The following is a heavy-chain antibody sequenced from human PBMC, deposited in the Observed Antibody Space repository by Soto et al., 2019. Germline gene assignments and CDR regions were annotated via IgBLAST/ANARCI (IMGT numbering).Heavy chain of an antibody. J-gene: IGHJ3*02. Sequence: PSETLSLTCTVSGGPISRYYWSWIRQPPGKGLEWIGYIYYSGSTNYNPSLKSRVTISVDTSKNQFSLKLSSVTAADTAVYYCARRYGVAFDIWGQGTMVTVSS. CDR3: ARRYGVAFDI. D-gene: IGHD3-10*01. CDR1: GGPISRYY. CDR2: IYYSGST. V-gene: IGHV4-59*08.